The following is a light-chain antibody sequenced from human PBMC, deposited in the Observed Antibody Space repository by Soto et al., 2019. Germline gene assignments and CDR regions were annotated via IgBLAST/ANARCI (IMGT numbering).Light chain of an antibody. V-gene: IGKV3-15*01. CDR2: GAS. Sequence: EMVMTPSPATLSVSPGERATLSCRASQSVSSNLAWYQQKPGQAPRVLIYGASTRATGVPARFSSSGSGTEFTLSISSLQSEDFAVYHCQHYNSWPRTFGQGTKVESK. CDR1: QSVSSN. CDR3: QHYNSWPRT. J-gene: IGKJ1*01.